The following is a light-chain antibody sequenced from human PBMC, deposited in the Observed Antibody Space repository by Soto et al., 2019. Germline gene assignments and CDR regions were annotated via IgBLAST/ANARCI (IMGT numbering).Light chain of an antibody. CDR1: SSDIGGYNF. J-gene: IGLJ1*01. CDR2: DVT. V-gene: IGLV2-11*01. Sequence: QSVLTQPRSVSGSPGQSVTISCTGTSSDIGGYNFVSWYQQHPGKAPKVMIYDVTKRPSGVPNRFPGSKSDNTASLTIFGLQAEDEADYFCSSFAGTYNFVFGTGTKVTVL. CDR3: SSFAGTYNFV.